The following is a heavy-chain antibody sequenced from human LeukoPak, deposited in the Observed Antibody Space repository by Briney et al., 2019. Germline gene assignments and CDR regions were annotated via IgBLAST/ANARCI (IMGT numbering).Heavy chain of an antibody. V-gene: IGHV4-34*01. CDR1: GGSFSGYY. Sequence: SETLSLTCAVYGGSFSGYYWSWIRQPPGKGLEWIGEINHSGSTNYNPSLRGRVTISMDTSKNQFSLRLRFVTAEDTAVYFCASTARIFEYWGQGTLVTVS. CDR3: ASTARIFEY. D-gene: IGHD2-15*01. J-gene: IGHJ4*02. CDR2: INHSGST.